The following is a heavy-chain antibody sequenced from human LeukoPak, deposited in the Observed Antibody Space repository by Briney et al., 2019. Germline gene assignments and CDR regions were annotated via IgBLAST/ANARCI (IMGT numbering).Heavy chain of an antibody. CDR1: GFTFSSYA. CDR3: AKDHWTDSSGPHFDY. D-gene: IGHD3-22*01. Sequence: GGSLRLSCAASGFTFSSYAMSWVRQAPGKGLEWVAVTSYEGSNEYYADAVKGRFTVSRDNSRDTVYLQMNSLRPEDTGVYYCAKDHWTDSSGPHFDYWGQGTLVTVSS. CDR2: TSYEGSNE. J-gene: IGHJ4*02. V-gene: IGHV3-30*18.